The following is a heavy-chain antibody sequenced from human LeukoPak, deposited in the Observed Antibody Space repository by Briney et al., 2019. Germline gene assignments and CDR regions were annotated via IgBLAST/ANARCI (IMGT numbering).Heavy chain of an antibody. V-gene: IGHV3-21*01. CDR1: GFTFSSYT. CDR2: ITSNTRYI. D-gene: IGHD1-26*01. J-gene: IGHJ6*03. CDR3: TRDSGGATYYMDV. Sequence: GGSLRLSCAASGFTFSSYTMNWVRQAPGKGLEWVSSITSNTRYIFYADSVKGRFTISRDNAKKSLYLQMNSLRAEDTAVYYCTRDSGGATYYMDVWGKGTTVTISS.